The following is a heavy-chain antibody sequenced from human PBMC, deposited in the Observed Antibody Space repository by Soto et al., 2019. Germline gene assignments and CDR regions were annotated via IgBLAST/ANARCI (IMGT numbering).Heavy chain of an antibody. J-gene: IGHJ4*02. Sequence: QVQLQESGPGLVKPSQTLSLTCTVSGGSISSAGYYWNWIRQHPGKGLEWIGFIYYSGSTYYNPSLKSRVTISLDTSKNQFSLQLSSVTAADTAVFYCARLPVAANGGAIDYWGQGTLVTVSS. D-gene: IGHD6-19*01. CDR1: GGSISSAGYY. V-gene: IGHV4-31*03. CDR2: IYYSGST. CDR3: ARLPVAANGGAIDY.